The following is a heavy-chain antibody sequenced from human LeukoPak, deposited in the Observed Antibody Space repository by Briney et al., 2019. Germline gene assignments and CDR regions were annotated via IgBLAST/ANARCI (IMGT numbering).Heavy chain of an antibody. CDR3: ARGWVVVATESFHWFDP. J-gene: IGHJ5*02. CDR2: IIPIFGTA. V-gene: IGHV1-69*06. Sequence: ASVKVSCKASGYTFTSYAISWVRQAPGQGLEWMGGIIPIFGTANYAQKFQGRVTITADKSTSTAYMELSSLRSEDTAVYYCARGWVVVATESFHWFDPWGQGTLVTVSS. D-gene: IGHD2-15*01. CDR1: GYTFTSYA.